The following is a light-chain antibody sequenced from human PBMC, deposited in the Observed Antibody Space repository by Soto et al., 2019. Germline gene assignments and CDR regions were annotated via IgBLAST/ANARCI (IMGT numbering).Light chain of an antibody. CDR2: GAS. CDR1: QSVGTN. J-gene: IGKJ4*01. Sequence: EIVMTQSPATVSVSPGERATLSCRASQSVGTNLAWYQQKPGQVPRLLIYGASTRATGFPARFTGSGSGTEFSLTISSLQSEDFAVYYCQQYDYWPPLTFXGGTKVDIK. V-gene: IGKV3-15*01. CDR3: QQYDYWPPLT.